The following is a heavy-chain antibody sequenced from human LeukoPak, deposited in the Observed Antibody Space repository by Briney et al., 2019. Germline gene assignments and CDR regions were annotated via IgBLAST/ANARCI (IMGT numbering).Heavy chain of an antibody. J-gene: IGHJ3*02. CDR2: ISWNSGSI. Sequence: GRSLRLSCAASGFTFEDYAMHWVRQAPGKGLEWVSGISWNSGSIGYADSVKGRFTISRDNAKNSLYLQVNSLRAEDTALYYCAKARSGWYLTSAFDIWGQGTMVTVSP. CDR1: GFTFEDYA. V-gene: IGHV3-9*01. CDR3: AKARSGWYLTSAFDI. D-gene: IGHD6-19*01.